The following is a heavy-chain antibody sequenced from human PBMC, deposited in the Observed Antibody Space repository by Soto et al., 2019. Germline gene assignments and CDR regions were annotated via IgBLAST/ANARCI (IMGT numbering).Heavy chain of an antibody. CDR1: GFSLSTPGVG. CDR2: VYWDADS. V-gene: IGHV2-5*02. Sequence: QITLKESGPTLVKPTQTLTLTCIFSGFSLSTPGVGVGWIRQPPGKALEWLALVYWDADSRYSPSLKSRLTITKDTSKNQVVLTMTNVDPVDTGTYFCARLQGVGYSSYDYFDYWGQGTLVTVSS. CDR3: ARLQGVGYSSYDYFDY. D-gene: IGHD2-8*01. J-gene: IGHJ4*02.